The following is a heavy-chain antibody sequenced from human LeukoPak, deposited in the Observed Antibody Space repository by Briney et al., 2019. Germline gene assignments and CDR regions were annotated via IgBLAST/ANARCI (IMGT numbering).Heavy chain of an antibody. V-gene: IGHV4-34*01. CDR3: ARATRTYYDSSGYPP. D-gene: IGHD3-22*01. J-gene: IGHJ4*02. CDR2: INHSGST. Sequence: SETLSLTCAVYGGSCSGYYWSWIRQPPGKGLEWIGEINHSGSTNYNPSLKSRVTISVDTSKNQFSLKLSSVTAADTAVYYCARATRTYYDSSGYPPWGQGTLVTVSS. CDR1: GGSCSGYY.